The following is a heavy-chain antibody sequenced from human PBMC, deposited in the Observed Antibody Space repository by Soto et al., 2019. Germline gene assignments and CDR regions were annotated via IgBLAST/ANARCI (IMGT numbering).Heavy chain of an antibody. CDR3: TRDLDFVGNSEDFDI. CDR2: IYTDDSRT. V-gene: IGHV5-51*03. J-gene: IGHJ3*02. CDR1: EFSFTTYW. D-gene: IGHD4-4*01. Sequence: VQLVQSGAEVKKPGESLKISCKGSEFSFTTYWIAWVRQMPGEGLKWMGIIYTDDSRTTYSPSFQGQVTISADKSINTAYLQWSSLKASDTAMYYCTRDLDFVGNSEDFDIWGQGTRVTVSS.